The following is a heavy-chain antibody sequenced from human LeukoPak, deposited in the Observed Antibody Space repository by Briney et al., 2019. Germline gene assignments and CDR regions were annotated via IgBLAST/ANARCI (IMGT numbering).Heavy chain of an antibody. J-gene: IGHJ4*02. CDR2: IYYSRST. D-gene: IGHD4-17*01. CDR1: GGSISSGDYY. CDR3: ARSEPIYGDYVVDY. Sequence: SQTLSLTCTVSGGSISSGDYYWSWIRQPPGNGLEWIGYIYYSRSTYYNPSLKSRVTISVDTSKNQFSLKLSSVTAADTAVYYCARSEPIYGDYVVDYWGQGTLVTVSS. V-gene: IGHV4-30-4*08.